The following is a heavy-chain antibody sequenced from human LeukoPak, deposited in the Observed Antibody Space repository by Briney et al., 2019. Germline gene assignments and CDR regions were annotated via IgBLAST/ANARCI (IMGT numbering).Heavy chain of an antibody. CDR1: GGSISSSSYY. CDR2: IYYSGST. Sequence: SETLSLTCTVSGGSISSSSYYWGWIRQSPGKGLEWIGNIYYSGSTYYNPSLKSRVTISVDTSKNQFSLKLSSVTAADTAVYYCARRGRVEYSSSSYAFDIWGQGTMVTVSS. J-gene: IGHJ3*02. V-gene: IGHV4-39*01. D-gene: IGHD6-6*01. CDR3: ARRGRVEYSSSSYAFDI.